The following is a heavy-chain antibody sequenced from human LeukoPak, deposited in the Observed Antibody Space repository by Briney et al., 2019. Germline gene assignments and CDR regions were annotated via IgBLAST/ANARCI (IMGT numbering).Heavy chain of an antibody. CDR3: ARETYSSGWLPSDY. D-gene: IGHD6-19*01. V-gene: IGHV1-18*01. CDR1: GYTFTSYG. CDR2: ISAYNGNT. Sequence: ASVKVSCKASGYTFTSYGISWVRQAPGQGLEWMGWISAYNGNTNYSQKLQGRVTMTTDTSTGTAYMELRSLRSHETAEYYCARETYSSGWLPSDYWGQGTLVTVSS. J-gene: IGHJ4*02.